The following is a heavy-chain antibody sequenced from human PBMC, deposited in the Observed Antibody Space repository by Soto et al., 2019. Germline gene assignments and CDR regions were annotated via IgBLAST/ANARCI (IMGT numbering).Heavy chain of an antibody. J-gene: IGHJ6*03. V-gene: IGHV3-48*01. CDR1: GFTFSSYS. CDR2: ISSSSSTI. D-gene: IGHD3-3*01. Sequence: GGSLRLSCAASGFTFSSYSMNWVRQAPGKGLEWVSYISSSSSTIYYADSVKGRFTISRDNAKNSLYLQMNSLRAEDTAVYYCARAEIFGEVITYYYMHVWGKGTTVTVSS. CDR3: ARAEIFGEVITYYYMHV.